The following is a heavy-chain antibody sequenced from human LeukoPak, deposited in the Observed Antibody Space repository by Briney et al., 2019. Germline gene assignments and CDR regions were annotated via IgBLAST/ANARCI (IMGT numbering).Heavy chain of an antibody. Sequence: PGGSLRLSCAASGFTFSSYDMHWVRQATGKGLEWVSAIGTAGDTYYPGSVKGRFTISRENAKNSLYLQMNSLRAGDTAVYYCASTKPAAMGGGWYYFDYWGQGTLVTVSS. D-gene: IGHD2-2*01. V-gene: IGHV3-13*01. CDR3: ASTKPAAMGGGWYYFDY. CDR1: GFTFSSYD. CDR2: IGTAGDT. J-gene: IGHJ4*02.